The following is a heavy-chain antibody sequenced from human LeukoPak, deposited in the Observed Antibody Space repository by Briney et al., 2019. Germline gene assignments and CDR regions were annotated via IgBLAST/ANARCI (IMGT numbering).Heavy chain of an antibody. V-gene: IGHV3-23*01. CDR2: FTSSGSAT. J-gene: IGHJ4*03. D-gene: IGHD3-16*02. CDR3: VRGVDVWGNYRKYYFDY. Sequence: PGGSLRLSCAASGFTFSKNAMSWVRQAPGKGLEWVSSFTSSGSATCYADSVKGRFTISRDNSKNTLYLQMNGLRAEDTAVYFCVRGVDVWGNYRKYYFDYWGHETLVTVSS. CDR1: GFTFSKNA.